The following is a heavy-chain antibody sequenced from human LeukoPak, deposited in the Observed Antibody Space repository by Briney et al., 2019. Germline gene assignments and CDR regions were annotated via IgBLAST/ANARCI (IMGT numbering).Heavy chain of an antibody. CDR1: GFTFSTYA. J-gene: IGHJ4*02. D-gene: IGHD6-19*01. V-gene: IGHV3-23*01. Sequence: GGSLRLSCTASGFTFSTYAMTLVRQAPGRGLEWVSDISHGGDSAWYADSVKGRFTISRDNSKSTLFLQMNSLRADDTAIYYCSKGRSGWYEGLDYWGQGILVTVSS. CDR3: SKGRSGWYEGLDY. CDR2: ISHGGDSA.